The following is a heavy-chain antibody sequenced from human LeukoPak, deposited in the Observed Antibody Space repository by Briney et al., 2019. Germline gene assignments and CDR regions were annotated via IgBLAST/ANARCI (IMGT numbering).Heavy chain of an antibody. J-gene: IGHJ4*02. D-gene: IGHD1-1*01. CDR1: GGSISSSGYY. CDR2: ISYSGTT. CDR3: ARDQGYTTGFDRDY. Sequence: PSETLSLTCTVSGGSISSSGYYWGWVRQPPGGGLEWIGSISYSGTTFDNPSLKSRVTLSVDTSKNQFSLRLSSVTAADTAVYYCARDQGYTTGFDRDYWGQGTLVTVSS. V-gene: IGHV4-39*07.